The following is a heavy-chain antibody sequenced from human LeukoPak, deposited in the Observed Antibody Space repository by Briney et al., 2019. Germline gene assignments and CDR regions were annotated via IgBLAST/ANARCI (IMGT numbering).Heavy chain of an antibody. D-gene: IGHD6-13*01. CDR3: AKDNVAAAGRYFDY. Sequence: GGSLRLSCAASGFTFSSYGMRWVPQAPGKGLEGVALISYDGSNKYFADSVKGRFTISRDNSKNTLYLQMHSLRAEDTAVYYCAKDNVAAAGRYFDYWGQGTLVTVSS. CDR1: GFTFSSYG. J-gene: IGHJ4*02. V-gene: IGHV3-30*18. CDR2: ISYDGSNK.